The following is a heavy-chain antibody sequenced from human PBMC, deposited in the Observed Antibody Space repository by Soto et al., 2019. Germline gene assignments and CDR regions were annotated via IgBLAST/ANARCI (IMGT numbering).Heavy chain of an antibody. CDR2: IWYDGNNK. D-gene: IGHD2-15*01. Sequence: GGSLRLSCAAAGFNFRAYGMHWVRQAPGKGLEWVAVIWYDGNNKNSAESVRGRFTISRDNSKNTLYLQMTSLRADDTAVYYCARGCSGGNCYSFDSWGQGTLVTVSS. V-gene: IGHV3-33*01. CDR3: ARGCSGGNCYSFDS. CDR1: GFNFRAYG. J-gene: IGHJ4*02.